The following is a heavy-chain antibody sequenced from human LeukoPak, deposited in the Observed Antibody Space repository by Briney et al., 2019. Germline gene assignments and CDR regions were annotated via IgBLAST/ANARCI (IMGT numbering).Heavy chain of an antibody. D-gene: IGHD3-9*01. CDR3: ARGPDYDILADYFDY. CDR1: GFTFSNYA. Sequence: GGSLRLSCAVSGFTFSNYAMSWVRQAPGKGPEWVSAISGTGANTFYADSVRGRFTISRDNSKNTLFLQMNGLRPEDTAVYYCARGPDYDILADYFDYWGQGTLVTVSS. CDR2: ISGTGANT. J-gene: IGHJ4*02. V-gene: IGHV3-23*01.